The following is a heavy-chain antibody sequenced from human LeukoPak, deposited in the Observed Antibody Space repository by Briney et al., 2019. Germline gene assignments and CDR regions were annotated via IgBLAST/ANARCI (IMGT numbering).Heavy chain of an antibody. CDR1: GYTFTNYD. CDR3: ARGRSFPTHFDL. Sequence: ASVKVSCKASGYTFTNYDINWVRQATGQGLEWMGWMNPNSGNTGYAQKFQGSVTMTRNTSISTAYMELSSLRSEDTAVYYCARGRSFPTHFDLWGRGTLVTVSS. D-gene: IGHD1-26*01. CDR2: MNPNSGNT. J-gene: IGHJ2*01. V-gene: IGHV1-8*01.